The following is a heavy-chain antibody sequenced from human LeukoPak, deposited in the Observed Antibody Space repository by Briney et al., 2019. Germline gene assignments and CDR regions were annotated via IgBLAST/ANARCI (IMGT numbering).Heavy chain of an antibody. D-gene: IGHD3-3*01. V-gene: IGHV3-30*02. Sequence: GGSLRLSCAASGFSFSNYGMHWVRQAPGKGLEWVAFIRYDGTNKYYADSVKGRFTISRDNSKNTLYLQMNSLRAEDTAVYYCAKDPRRHYDFWSGYFIWGQGTLVTVSS. CDR2: IRYDGTNK. CDR3: AKDPRRHYDFWSGYFI. CDR1: GFSFSNYG. J-gene: IGHJ4*02.